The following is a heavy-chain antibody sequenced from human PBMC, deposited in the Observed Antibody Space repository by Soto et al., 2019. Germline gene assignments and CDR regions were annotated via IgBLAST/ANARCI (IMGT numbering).Heavy chain of an antibody. Sequence: SETLSLTCAVYGGSFSGYYWSWIRQPPGKGLEWIGEINHSGSTNYNPSLKSRVTISVDTSKNQFSLKLSSVTAADTAVYYCARVFGVVIWSHYYYMDVWGKGTTVTVSS. D-gene: IGHD3-3*01. V-gene: IGHV4-34*01. CDR1: GGSFSGYY. CDR3: ARVFGVVIWSHYYYMDV. CDR2: INHSGST. J-gene: IGHJ6*03.